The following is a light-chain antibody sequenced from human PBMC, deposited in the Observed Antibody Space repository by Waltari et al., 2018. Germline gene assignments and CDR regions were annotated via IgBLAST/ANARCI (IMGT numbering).Light chain of an antibody. CDR3: CSQSSYNGVI. J-gene: IGLJ2*01. V-gene: IGLV2-14*03. CDR2: DVN. Sequence: QSALSQPASVSGSPGQSITISCTGSRSDVGGDDSVSWYQDHPGQAPKVIIYDVNNRPSGLSDRFSGYKSGNTASLTISGLQAEDEANYYCCSQSSYNGVIFGGGTKLTVL. CDR1: RSDVGGDDS.